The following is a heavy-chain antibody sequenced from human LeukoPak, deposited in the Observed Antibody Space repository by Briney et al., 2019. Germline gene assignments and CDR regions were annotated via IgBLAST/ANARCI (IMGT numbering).Heavy chain of an antibody. D-gene: IGHD1-26*01. CDR2: ISRGSSTI. CDR3: ARDSSGSYRYNWFDP. V-gene: IGHV3-48*02. J-gene: IGHJ5*02. Sequence: GGSLRLSCAASGFSFSIYAMNWVRQAPGKGLEWVSYISRGSSTIYYADSVKGRFTISRDNARNSLFLQMNSLRDEDTAVYYCARDSSGSYRYNWFDPWGQGTLVTVSS. CDR1: GFSFSIYA.